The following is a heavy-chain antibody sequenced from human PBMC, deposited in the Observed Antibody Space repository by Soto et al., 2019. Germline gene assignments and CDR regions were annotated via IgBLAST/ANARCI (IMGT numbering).Heavy chain of an antibody. Sequence: QVQLVQSGAEVKKPGASVKVSCKDSGYTCTSYGIRWVRQAPGQGLEWMGWIRAYNGNTNYAQKDQGTVTITTDTSTITAYMELRSLRSDDTAVYYCAIDVNCGGDCQNFDYWGQGTLVTVSS. CDR1: GYTCTSYG. D-gene: IGHD2-21*02. J-gene: IGHJ4*02. CDR2: IRAYNGNT. V-gene: IGHV1-18*01. CDR3: AIDVNCGGDCQNFDY.